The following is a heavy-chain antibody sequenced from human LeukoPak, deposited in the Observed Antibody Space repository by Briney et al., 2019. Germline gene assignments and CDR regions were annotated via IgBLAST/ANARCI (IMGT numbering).Heavy chain of an antibody. D-gene: IGHD6-13*01. V-gene: IGHV1-3*01. J-gene: IGHJ4*02. Sequence: KFQARVTTTRDTSATTAYMELSGLRSEDTAVYYCARDPIGSRWPYYFDYWGQGTLVTVSS. CDR3: ARDPIGSRWPYYFDY.